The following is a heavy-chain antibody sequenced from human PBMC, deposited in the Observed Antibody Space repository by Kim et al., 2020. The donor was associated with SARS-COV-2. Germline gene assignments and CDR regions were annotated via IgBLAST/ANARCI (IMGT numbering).Heavy chain of an antibody. J-gene: IGHJ5*02. D-gene: IGHD1-1*01. CDR3: AKGKEPGKVDWFDP. V-gene: IGHV3-23*01. CDR1: GFNIGNYA. CDR2: ITGSSGIFRAS. Sequence: GGSLRLSCAASGFNIGNYAMMWVRQAPGKGLEWVSTITGSSGIFRASFYGVSVKGRFSISSDSSTNTVYLQMNSLGVEDTATYYCAKGKEPGKVDWFDP.